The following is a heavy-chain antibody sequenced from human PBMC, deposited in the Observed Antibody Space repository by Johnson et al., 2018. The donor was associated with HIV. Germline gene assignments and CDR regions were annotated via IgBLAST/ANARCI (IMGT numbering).Heavy chain of an antibody. CDR1: GFTFDDYG. V-gene: IGHV3-23*04. CDR3: AREVRKAVAGNFDI. J-gene: IGHJ3*02. Sequence: VQLVESGGGVVRPGGSLRLSCAASGFTFDDYGMSWVRQAPGKGLEWVSTISGSGGSTYSADSVKGRFTISRDNSKNTLYLQMNSLRAEDTAVYYCAREVRKAVAGNFDIWGQGTMVTVSS. D-gene: IGHD6-19*01. CDR2: ISGSGGST.